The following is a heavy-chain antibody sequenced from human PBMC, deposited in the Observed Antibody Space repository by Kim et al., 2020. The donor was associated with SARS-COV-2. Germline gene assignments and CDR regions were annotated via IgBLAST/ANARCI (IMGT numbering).Heavy chain of an antibody. CDR2: VSAGGSST. CDR1: GFTFSRYA. Sequence: GGSLRLSCAASGFTFSRYAMSWVRQPPGEGLEWVSAVSAGGSSTYYTDSVKGRFTISRDNSKNTLYLQMNSLRAEDTAVYYCAKDSLYSTSWSPFDYWG. CDR3: AKDSLYSTSWSPFDY. V-gene: IGHV3-23*01. D-gene: IGHD6-13*01. J-gene: IGHJ4*01.